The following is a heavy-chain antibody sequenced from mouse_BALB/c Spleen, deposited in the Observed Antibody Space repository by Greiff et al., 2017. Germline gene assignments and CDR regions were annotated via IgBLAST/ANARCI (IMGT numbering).Heavy chain of an antibody. CDR2: INSNGGST. Sequence: EVKLVESGGGLVQPGGSLKLSCAASGFTFSSYGMSWVRQTPDKRLELVATINSNGGSTYYPDSVKGRFTISRDNAKNTLYLQMSSLKSEDTAMYYCARDRDYDRRGFAYWGQGTLVTVSA. V-gene: IGHV5-6-3*01. CDR3: ARDRDYDRRGFAY. J-gene: IGHJ3*01. CDR1: GFTFSSYG. D-gene: IGHD2-4*01.